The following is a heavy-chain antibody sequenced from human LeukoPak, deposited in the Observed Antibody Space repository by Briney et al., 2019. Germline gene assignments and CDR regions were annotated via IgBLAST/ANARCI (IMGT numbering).Heavy chain of an antibody. D-gene: IGHD6-19*01. CDR1: GYTFTSYD. J-gene: IGHJ4*02. CDR3: ARAIAVAGTVWWELRGGFDY. V-gene: IGHV1-8*02. CDR2: MNPNSGNT. Sequence: GASVKVSCKASGYTFTSYDINWVRQATGQGLEWMGWMNPNSGNTGYAQKFQGRGTMTRNTSISTAYMELSSLRSEDTAVYYCARAIAVAGTVWWELRGGFDYWGQGTLVTVSS.